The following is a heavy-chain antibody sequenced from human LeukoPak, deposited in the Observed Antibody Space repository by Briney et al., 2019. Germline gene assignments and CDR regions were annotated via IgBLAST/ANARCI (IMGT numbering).Heavy chain of an antibody. J-gene: IGHJ3*02. CDR3: ARIPPRRTKGKGGAFDI. CDR2: IIYSGST. D-gene: IGHD1/OR15-1a*01. Sequence: SETLSLTCTVSGGSISSDYWRWIRQPPGKGLEWIGYIIYSGSTYYNPSLRSRVTISVDVSTNQLSLTLTSVTDADTALYYCARIPPRRTKGKGGAFDIWGQGTLVSVHS. V-gene: IGHV4-59*01. CDR1: GGSISSDY.